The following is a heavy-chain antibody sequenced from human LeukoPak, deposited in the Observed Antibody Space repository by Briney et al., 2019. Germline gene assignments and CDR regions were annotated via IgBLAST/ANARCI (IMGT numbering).Heavy chain of an antibody. CDR2: INAGNGNI. CDR3: ARGYCSSTSCYMDV. J-gene: IGHJ6*02. CDR1: GHTFTTYA. Sequence: ASVKVSCKASGHTFTTYAIHWVRQAPGQGLEWMGWINAGNGNIKYSQEFQGRVTITGDTSASTAYMELSSLRSEDTAVYYCARGYCSSTSCYMDVRGQGTTVT. D-gene: IGHD2-2*01. V-gene: IGHV1-3*01.